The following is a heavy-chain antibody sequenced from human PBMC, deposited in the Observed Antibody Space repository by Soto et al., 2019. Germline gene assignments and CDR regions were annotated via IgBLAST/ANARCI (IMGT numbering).Heavy chain of an antibody. CDR3: ARGVRAYYYDSSGPGLGD. D-gene: IGHD3-22*01. CDR1: GYTFTSYD. CDR2: MNPNSGNT. J-gene: IGHJ4*02. Sequence: ASVKVSCKASGYTFTSYDINWVRQATGQGLEWMGWMNPNSGNTGYAQKFQGKVTMTRNTSISTAYMELSSLRSEDTAVYYCARGVRAYYYDSSGPGLGDWGQGTLVTVSS. V-gene: IGHV1-8*01.